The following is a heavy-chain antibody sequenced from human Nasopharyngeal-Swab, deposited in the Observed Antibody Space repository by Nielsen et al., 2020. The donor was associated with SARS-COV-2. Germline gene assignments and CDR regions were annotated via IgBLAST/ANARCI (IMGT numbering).Heavy chain of an antibody. V-gene: IGHV3-30-3*01. J-gene: IGHJ6*02. D-gene: IGHD6-19*01. CDR3: ARDRAGRLSSGWYYYYYGMDV. Sequence: RGSLRLSCAASGFTFSSYAMHWVRQAPGKGLEWVAVISYDGSNKYYADSVKGRFTISRDNSKNTLYLQMNSLRAEDTAVYYCARDRAGRLSSGWYYYYYGMDVWGQGTTVTVSS. CDR1: GFTFSSYA. CDR2: ISYDGSNK.